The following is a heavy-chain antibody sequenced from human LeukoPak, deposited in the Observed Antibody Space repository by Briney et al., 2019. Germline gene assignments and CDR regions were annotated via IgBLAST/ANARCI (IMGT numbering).Heavy chain of an antibody. V-gene: IGHV1-18*01. CDR1: GYTFTTYN. D-gene: IGHD1-1*01. J-gene: IGHJ4*02. CDR3: ARVSLEGDY. CDR2: ISGYNGNT. Sequence: GASVKVSCKASGYTFTTYNINWVRQAPGQGLEWMGWISGYNGNTNYAQKLQGRVTMTTDTSTSTAYMELRSLKSDDTAVYYCARVSLEGDYWGQGTLVTVSS.